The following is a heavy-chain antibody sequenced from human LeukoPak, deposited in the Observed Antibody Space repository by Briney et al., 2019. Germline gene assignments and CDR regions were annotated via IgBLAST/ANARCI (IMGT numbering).Heavy chain of an antibody. J-gene: IGHJ3*02. CDR2: ISYDGSNK. Sequence: PGGSLRLSCAASGFTFSSYAMHWVRQAPGKGLEWVAVISYDGSNKYYADSVKGRFTISRDNSKNTLYLQMNSLRAEDTAVYYCARVSPWGSSGYYYWNDAFDIWGQGTMVTVSS. V-gene: IGHV3-30-3*01. CDR3: ARVSPWGSSGYYYWNDAFDI. D-gene: IGHD3-22*01. CDR1: GFTFSSYA.